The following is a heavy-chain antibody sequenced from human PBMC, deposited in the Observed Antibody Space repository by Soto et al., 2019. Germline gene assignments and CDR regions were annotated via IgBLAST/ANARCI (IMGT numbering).Heavy chain of an antibody. V-gene: IGHV3-30-3*01. CDR2: ISYDGSNK. CDR1: GFTFSSYA. D-gene: IGHD2-15*01. Sequence: QVQLVESGGGVVQPGRSLRLSCAASGFTFSSYAMHWVRQAPGKGLEWVAVISYDGSNKYYADSVKGRFTISRDNSKNTMYMQRNSLRAEDTAVYYCARDYCKEKTIFDYWGQGTMVTVSS. J-gene: IGHJ4*02. CDR3: ARDYCKEKTIFDY.